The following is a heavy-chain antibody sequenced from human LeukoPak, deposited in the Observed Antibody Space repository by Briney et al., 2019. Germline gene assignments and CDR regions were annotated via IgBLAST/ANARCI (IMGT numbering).Heavy chain of an antibody. CDR1: GYTFTSYY. J-gene: IGHJ3*02. Sequence: APVKVSCKASGYTFTSYYMHWVRQAPGQGLEWMGIINPSGGSTTYPQKFQGRVTMTRDMSTSTVYMELSSLRSEDTAVYYCARAMVTSPRSTFDIWGQGTMVTVSS. CDR2: INPSGGST. D-gene: IGHD4-23*01. V-gene: IGHV1-46*01. CDR3: ARAMVTSPRSTFDI.